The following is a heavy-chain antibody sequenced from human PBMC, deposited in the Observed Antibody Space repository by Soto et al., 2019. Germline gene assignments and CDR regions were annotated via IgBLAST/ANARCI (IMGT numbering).Heavy chain of an antibody. D-gene: IGHD2-15*01. CDR3: AAELYSGGRCCSFDI. Sequence: SVKVSCKTSGIIFSNSAVQWVRQARGQRLEWLGYIIIAGGGTKYSQNLQGKITITRDMSTNTAYMQLTSLRSEDTAIYYCAAELYSGGRCCSFDIWGQRTMVTVS. J-gene: IGHJ3*02. V-gene: IGHV1-58*01. CDR1: GIIFSNSA. CDR2: IIIAGGGT.